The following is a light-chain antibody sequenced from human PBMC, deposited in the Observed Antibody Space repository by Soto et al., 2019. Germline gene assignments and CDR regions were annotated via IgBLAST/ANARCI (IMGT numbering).Light chain of an antibody. CDR1: QNINSW. CDR2: KAS. Sequence: DIQMTQSPSTLSASVGDRVTITCRASQNINSWLAWYQQKPGKAPKFLIYKASGLESGVPSRFSGSGSGTEFTLTISNLQPDDFATYYCQQYDTYSRTFGQGTKVE. J-gene: IGKJ1*01. CDR3: QQYDTYSRT. V-gene: IGKV1-5*03.